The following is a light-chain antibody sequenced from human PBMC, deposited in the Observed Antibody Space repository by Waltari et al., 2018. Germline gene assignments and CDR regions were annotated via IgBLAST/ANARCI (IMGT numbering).Light chain of an antibody. CDR2: EVT. CDR3: CSYAGSRIVV. CDR1: SSDVGNYNL. Sequence: QSALTQPASVSGSPGQSLTISCTGTSSDVGNYNLVSWYQHHPGKVPKLMIYEVTKRPSGISKRFSGSKSGNTASLTIAGLQAEDDGDYYCCSYAGSRIVVFGGGTKMTVL. J-gene: IGLJ2*01. V-gene: IGLV2-23*02.